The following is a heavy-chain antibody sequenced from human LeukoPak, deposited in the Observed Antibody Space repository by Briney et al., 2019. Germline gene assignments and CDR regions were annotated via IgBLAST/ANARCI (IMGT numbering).Heavy chain of an antibody. CDR1: GYTFTSYA. CDR2: INAGNGNT. CDR3: ARERQPYSSGWYLGAFDI. V-gene: IGHV1-3*01. J-gene: IGHJ3*02. Sequence: ASVKVSCKASGYTFTSYAMHWVRQAPGQRLEWMGWINAGNGNTKYSQKFQGRVTITRDTSASTAYMELSSLRSEDTAVYYCARERQPYSSGWYLGAFDIWGQGTTVTVSS. D-gene: IGHD6-19*01.